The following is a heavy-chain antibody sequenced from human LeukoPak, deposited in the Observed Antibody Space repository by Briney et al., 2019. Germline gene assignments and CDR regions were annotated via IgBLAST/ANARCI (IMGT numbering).Heavy chain of an antibody. CDR1: GGSISSYY. J-gene: IGHJ5*02. D-gene: IGHD3-22*01. Sequence: SETLSLTCTVSGGSISSYYWSWIRQPPGKGLEWIGYIYYSGSTNYNPSLKSRVTISVDTSKNQFSLKLSSVTAADTAVYYCARGFRMTYYYDSSGRARDNWFDPWGQGTLVTVSS. V-gene: IGHV4-59*01. CDR2: IYYSGST. CDR3: ARGFRMTYYYDSSGRARDNWFDP.